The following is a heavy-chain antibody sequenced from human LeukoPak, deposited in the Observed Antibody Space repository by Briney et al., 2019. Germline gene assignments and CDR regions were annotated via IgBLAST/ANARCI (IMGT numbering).Heavy chain of an antibody. Sequence: SETLSLTCTVSGASISSSSYYWGWIRQPPGKGLEWIGSFYYSGNTYHNPSLKSRVTISVDTSKNQFSLKLSSVTAADTAVYYCARRIGGSGSGFDYWGQGTLVTVSS. D-gene: IGHD3-10*01. CDR1: GASISSSSYY. CDR2: FYYSGNT. V-gene: IGHV4-39*01. CDR3: ARRIGGSGSGFDY. J-gene: IGHJ4*02.